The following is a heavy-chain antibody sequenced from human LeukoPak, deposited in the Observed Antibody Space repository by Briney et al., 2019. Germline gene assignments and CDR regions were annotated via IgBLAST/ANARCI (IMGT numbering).Heavy chain of an antibody. CDR1: GGSISSGSYY. Sequence: SETLSLTCTVSGGSISSGSYYWSWIRQPAGKGLEWIGRIYTSGSTNYNPSLKSRVTISVDTSKNQFSLKLSSVTAADTAVYYCASDGYDSSGYYLKDWGQGTLVTVSS. CDR2: IYTSGST. CDR3: ASDGYDSSGYYLKD. J-gene: IGHJ4*02. D-gene: IGHD3-22*01. V-gene: IGHV4-61*02.